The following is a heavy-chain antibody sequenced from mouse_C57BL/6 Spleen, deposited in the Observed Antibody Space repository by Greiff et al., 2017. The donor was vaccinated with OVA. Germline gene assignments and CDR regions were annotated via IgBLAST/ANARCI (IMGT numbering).Heavy chain of an antibody. CDR1: GFTFSDAW. J-gene: IGHJ4*01. D-gene: IGHD1-1*01. CDR3: TPITTEAMDY. CDR2: IRNKANNHAT. Sequence: EVQVVESGGGLVQPGGSMKLSCAASGFTFSDAWMDWVRQSPEKGLEWVAEIRNKANNHATYYAESVKGRFTISRDDSKSSVYLQMNSLRAEDTGIYYCTPITTEAMDYWGQGTSVTVSS. V-gene: IGHV6-6*01.